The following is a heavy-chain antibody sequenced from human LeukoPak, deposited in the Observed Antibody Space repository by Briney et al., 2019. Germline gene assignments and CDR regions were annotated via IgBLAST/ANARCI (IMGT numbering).Heavy chain of an antibody. V-gene: IGHV3-11*01. CDR2: ISSSGSTI. J-gene: IGHJ4*02. D-gene: IGHD1-1*01. CDR1: GFTFSDYY. Sequence: PGGSLRLSCAASGFTFSDYYMSWIRQAPGKGLEWVSYISSSGSTIYYADSVKGRFAISRDNAKNSLYLQMNSLRAEDTAVYYCARDDWNGPRFDYWGQGTLVTVSS. CDR3: ARDDWNGPRFDY.